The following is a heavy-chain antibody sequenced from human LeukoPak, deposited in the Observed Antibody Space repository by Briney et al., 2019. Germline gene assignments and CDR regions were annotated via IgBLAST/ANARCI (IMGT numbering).Heavy chain of an antibody. Sequence: PSETLSLTCAVYGVSFSGFYWGWIRQPPGKGLEWIGEIHHSGSTNYNPSLTSRVTMSVDTSKNQFSLKLSSVTAADTAVYYCASVPYSSGYYNYWGQGTLVTVSS. CDR3: ASVPYSSGYYNY. V-gene: IGHV4-34*01. J-gene: IGHJ4*02. CDR1: GVSFSGFY. CDR2: IHHSGST. D-gene: IGHD3-22*01.